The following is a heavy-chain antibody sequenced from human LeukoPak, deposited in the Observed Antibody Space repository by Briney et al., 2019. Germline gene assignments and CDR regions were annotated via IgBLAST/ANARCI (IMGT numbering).Heavy chain of an antibody. Sequence: PSETLSLTCTVSGGSISSSSYYWGWIRQPPGKGLEWNGSIYYSGITYYNPSLKSRVTITVDTSKNQFSLKLSSVTAADTAVYYCARDRYDYVWGSYRGLDYWGQGTLVTVSS. J-gene: IGHJ4*02. D-gene: IGHD3-16*02. CDR3: ARDRYDYVWGSYRGLDY. CDR2: IYYSGIT. CDR1: GGSISSSSYY. V-gene: IGHV4-39*07.